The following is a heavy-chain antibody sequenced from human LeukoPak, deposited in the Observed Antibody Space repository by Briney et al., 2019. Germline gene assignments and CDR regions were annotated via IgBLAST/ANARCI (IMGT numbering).Heavy chain of an antibody. Sequence: PGGSLRLSCAASGFTFSSYAMSWVRQAPGKGLEWVSGISGRDSTTYYADSVKGRFTISRDNSKNMVYLQMNSLRAEDTAVYYCVKDLVGYDSSGYRDYWGQGTLVTVSS. CDR1: GFTFSSYA. D-gene: IGHD3-22*01. CDR3: VKDLVGYDSSGYRDY. V-gene: IGHV3-23*01. J-gene: IGHJ4*02. CDR2: ISGRDSTT.